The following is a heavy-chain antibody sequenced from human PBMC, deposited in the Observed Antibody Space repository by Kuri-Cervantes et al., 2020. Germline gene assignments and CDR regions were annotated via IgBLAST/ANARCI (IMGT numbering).Heavy chain of an antibody. CDR1: GYTLTSHY. J-gene: IGHJ5*02. D-gene: IGHD6-19*01. V-gene: IGHV1-2*02. CDR3: AIKGVAVVWGS. Sequence: ASVKVSCKASGYTLTSHYKHWVRQAPGQGLEWMGWINPNSGGTNYAQKFQGRVTMTRDTSISTAYMELCRLRSDDSAVYYCAIKGVAVVWGSWGQGTLVTVSS. CDR2: INPNSGGT.